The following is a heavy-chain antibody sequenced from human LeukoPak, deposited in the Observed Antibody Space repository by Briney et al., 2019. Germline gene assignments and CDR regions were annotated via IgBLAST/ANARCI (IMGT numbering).Heavy chain of an antibody. CDR1: GYTLTELS. Sequence: ASVKVSCKVSGYTLTELSMHWVRQAPGKGLEWMGGFDPEDGETIYAQKFQGRVTMTEDTSTDTAYMELSSLRSEDTAMYYCATRLLYSGYDQPYYYYGMDVWGQGTTVTVSS. CDR2: FDPEDGET. D-gene: IGHD5-12*01. CDR3: ATRLLYSGYDQPYYYYGMDV. J-gene: IGHJ6*02. V-gene: IGHV1-24*01.